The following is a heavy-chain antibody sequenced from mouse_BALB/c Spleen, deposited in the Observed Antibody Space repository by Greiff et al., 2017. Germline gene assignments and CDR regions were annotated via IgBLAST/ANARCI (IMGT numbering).Heavy chain of an antibody. J-gene: IGHJ2*01. V-gene: IGHV5-12-1*01. CDR1: GFAFSSYD. CDR3: ARREDDYFDY. CDR2: ISSGGGST. Sequence: EVHLVESGGGLVKPGGSLKLSCAASGFAFSSYDMSWVRQTPEKRLEWVAYISSGGGSTYYPDTVKGRFTISRDNAKNTLYLQMSSLKSEDTAMYYCARREDDYFDYWGQGTTLTVSS. D-gene: IGHD2-3*01.